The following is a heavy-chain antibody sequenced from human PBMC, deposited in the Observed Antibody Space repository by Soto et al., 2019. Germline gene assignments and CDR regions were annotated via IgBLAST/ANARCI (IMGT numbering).Heavy chain of an antibody. CDR2: TYYGSKWFN. J-gene: IGHJ5*02. CDR3: AGGWDGPALPWFVP. D-gene: IGHD1-26*01. Sequence: SQTLSLTCAISGDSVSSNSATWNWIRQSPSRGLEWLGRTYYGSKWFNDYAVSVKSRITIIPDTSKNQFSLQLNSVTPEDTAVYFCAGGWDGPALPWFVPWCQGTLVTVSS. V-gene: IGHV6-1*01. CDR1: GDSVSSNSAT.